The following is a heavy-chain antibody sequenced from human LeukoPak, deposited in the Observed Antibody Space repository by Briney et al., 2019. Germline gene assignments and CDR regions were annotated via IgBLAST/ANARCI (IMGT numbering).Heavy chain of an antibody. Sequence: PGGSLRLSCAASGFTFSSYAMHWVRQAPGKGLEWVAVISYDGSNKYYADSVKGRFTISRDNSKNTLYLQMNSLRAEDTAVYYCARDDAANMIMFGGVIGLFDYWGQGTLVTVSS. J-gene: IGHJ4*02. D-gene: IGHD3-16*02. CDR1: GFTFSSYA. CDR2: ISYDGSNK. V-gene: IGHV3-30*04. CDR3: ARDDAANMIMFGGVIGLFDY.